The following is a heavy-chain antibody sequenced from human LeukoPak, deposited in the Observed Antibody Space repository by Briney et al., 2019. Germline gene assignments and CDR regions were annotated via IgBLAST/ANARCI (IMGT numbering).Heavy chain of an antibody. CDR3: ARGYFLSTVVAFDI. V-gene: IGHV3-21*01. CDR2: ISSSSSYI. CDR1: GFTFSSYS. J-gene: IGHJ3*02. D-gene: IGHD4-23*01. Sequence: PGGSLRLSCAASGFTFSSYSMNWVRQAPGKGLEWVPSISSSSSYIYYADSVKGRFTISRDNAKNSLYLQMNSLRAEDTAVYYCARGYFLSTVVAFDIWGQGTMVTVSS.